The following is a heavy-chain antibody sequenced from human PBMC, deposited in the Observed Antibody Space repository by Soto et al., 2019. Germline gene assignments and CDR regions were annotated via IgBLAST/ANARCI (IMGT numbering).Heavy chain of an antibody. CDR3: ARGPIVVVPSNWYFDL. D-gene: IGHD2-2*01. CDR2: IKQDGSEK. Sequence: PGGSLRLSCAAPGFTFSSYWMSWVRQAPGKGLEWVANIKQDGSEKYYVDSVKGRFTISRDNAKNSLYLQMNSLRAEDTAVYYCARGPIVVVPSNWYFDLWGRGTLVTVSS. V-gene: IGHV3-7*01. CDR1: GFTFSSYW. J-gene: IGHJ2*01.